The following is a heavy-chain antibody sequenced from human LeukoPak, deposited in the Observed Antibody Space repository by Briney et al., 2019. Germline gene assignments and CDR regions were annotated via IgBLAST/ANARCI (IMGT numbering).Heavy chain of an antibody. D-gene: IGHD1-1*01. J-gene: IGHJ4*02. CDR1: GGSINSGGYY. Sequence: KPSQTLSLTCTVSGGSINSGGYYWSWIRQPPGKGLEWIGSIYHSGSTYYNPSLKSRVTISVDTSKNQFSLKLSSVTAADTAVYYCARDGSPYIVPGTRRYYFDYWGQGTLVTVSS. CDR3: ARDGSPYIVPGTRRYYFDY. V-gene: IGHV4-39*07. CDR2: IYHSGST.